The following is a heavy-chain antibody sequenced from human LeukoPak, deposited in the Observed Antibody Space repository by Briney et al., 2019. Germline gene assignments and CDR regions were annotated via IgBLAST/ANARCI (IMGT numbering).Heavy chain of an antibody. CDR2: ISYDGSNK. V-gene: IGHV3-30*03. Sequence: GGSLRLSCAASGFTVSSNYMSWVRQAPGKGLVWVAVISYDGSNKYYADSVKGRFTISRDNAKNSLYLQMNSMRAEDTAVYYCASLGRLVVVPADWGQGTLVTVSS. CDR1: GFTVSSNY. J-gene: IGHJ4*02. CDR3: ASLGRLVVVPAD. D-gene: IGHD2-2*01.